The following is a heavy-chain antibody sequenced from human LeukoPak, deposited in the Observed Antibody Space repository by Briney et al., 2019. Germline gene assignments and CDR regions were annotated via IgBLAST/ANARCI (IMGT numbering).Heavy chain of an antibody. CDR3: ARHTSAFWSGYYQLDY. CDR2: IYPGDSDT. V-gene: IGHV5-51*01. D-gene: IGHD3-3*01. Sequence: GESLKISCQGSGYSFTSSWIGWVRQMPGKGLEWMGTIYPGDSDTRYGPSFQGQVTISADKSISTAYLQWRSLKASDTATYYCARHTSAFWSGYYQLDYWGQGTLVTVSS. CDR1: GYSFTSSW. J-gene: IGHJ4*02.